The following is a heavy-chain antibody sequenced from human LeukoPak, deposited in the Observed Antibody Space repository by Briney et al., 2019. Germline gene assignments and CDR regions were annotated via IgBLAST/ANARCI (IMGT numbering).Heavy chain of an antibody. D-gene: IGHD5-12*01. J-gene: IGHJ4*02. CDR1: GGSISSGGYS. V-gene: IGHV4-30-2*01. Sequence: SETLSLTCAASGGSISSGGYSWSWIRQPPGKGLEWIGYIYHSGSTYYNPSLKSRVTISVDRSKNQFSLKLSSVTAADTAVYYCARDMGGYDIGSFDYWGQGTLVTVSS. CDR3: ARDMGGYDIGSFDY. CDR2: IYHSGST.